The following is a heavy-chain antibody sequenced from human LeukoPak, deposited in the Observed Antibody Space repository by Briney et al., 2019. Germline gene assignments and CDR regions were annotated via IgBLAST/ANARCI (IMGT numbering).Heavy chain of an antibody. J-gene: IGHJ5*02. V-gene: IGHV3-74*01. CDR2: INSDGSTT. CDR1: GFTFSSYW. CDR3: TRRVSATGWFDP. D-gene: IGHD2-15*01. Sequence: GGSLRLSCAASGFTFSSYWMHWVRQAPGKGLVWVSRINSDGSTTNYGDSVKGRFTISRYNAENTMYLQMNSLRVEDTAVYYCTRRVSATGWFDPWGQGTLVSVSS.